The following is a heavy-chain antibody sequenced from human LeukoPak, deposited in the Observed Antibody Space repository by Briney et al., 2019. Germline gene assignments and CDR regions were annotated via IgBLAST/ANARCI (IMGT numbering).Heavy chain of an antibody. Sequence: PGGSLRLSCAASGFTFTKFWMHWVRQAPGRGLVWVSRVKGDGISTLYADSVKGRFTISRGNAKNTLYLQMNSLRADDTALYYCATGPYAAFEMWGQGTMVTVSS. CDR3: ATGPYAAFEM. V-gene: IGHV3-74*01. D-gene: IGHD2-2*01. CDR2: VKGDGIST. CDR1: GFTFTKFW. J-gene: IGHJ3*02.